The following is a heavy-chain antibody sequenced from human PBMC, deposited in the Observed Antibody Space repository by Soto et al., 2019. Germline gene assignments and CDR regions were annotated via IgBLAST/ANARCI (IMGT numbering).Heavy chain of an antibody. D-gene: IGHD3-22*01. V-gene: IGHV5-10-1*01. CDR3: ARHVDYYDSSGYVNPHYYYYGMDV. CDR1: GYSFASYW. CDR2: IDPSDSYT. Sequence: PGDSMKIPCKCCGYSFASYWIRWVRQMPGKGLEWMGRIDPSDSYTNYSPSFQGHVTISADKSISTAYLQWSSLKASDTAMYYCARHVDYYDSSGYVNPHYYYYGMDVWGQGNTVTVSS. J-gene: IGHJ6*02.